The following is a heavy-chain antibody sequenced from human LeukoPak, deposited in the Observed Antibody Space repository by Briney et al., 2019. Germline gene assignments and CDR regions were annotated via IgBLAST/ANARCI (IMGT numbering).Heavy chain of an antibody. D-gene: IGHD3-16*01. CDR3: ARQGATPRDYYFDY. CDR2: IIPIFGTA. J-gene: IGHJ4*02. CDR1: GGTFSSYA. Sequence: SVKVSCKASGGTFSSYAISWVRQAPGQGLEWMGGIIPIFGTANYAQKFQGRVTITTDEATSIAYMEVSSLRAEDTDVYSCARQGATPRDYYFDYWGQGTLVTVSS. V-gene: IGHV1-69*05.